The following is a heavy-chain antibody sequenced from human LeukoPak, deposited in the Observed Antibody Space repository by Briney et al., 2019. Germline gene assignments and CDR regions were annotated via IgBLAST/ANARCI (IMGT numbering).Heavy chain of an antibody. CDR3: ARDVDYGDYGADY. D-gene: IGHD4-17*01. V-gene: IGHV3-21*01. CDR1: GFTFSSYS. Sequence: PGGSLRLSCAASGFTFSSYSMNWVRQAPGKGLEWVSSISSSSSYIYYADSVKGRFTISRDNAKNSLYLQMNSLRAEDTAVYYCARDVDYGDYGADYRGQGTLVTVSS. J-gene: IGHJ4*02. CDR2: ISSSSSYI.